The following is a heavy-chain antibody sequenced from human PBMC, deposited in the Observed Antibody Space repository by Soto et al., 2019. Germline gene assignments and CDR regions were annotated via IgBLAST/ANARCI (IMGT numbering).Heavy chain of an antibody. V-gene: IGHV1-69*01. CDR2: IIPIFRTT. CDR3: ASVPN. CDR1: GGSFSSQA. Sequence: QVQLVQSGAEVKKPGSSVKVSCQASGGSFSSQAVSWVRQAPGQGLEWLGGIIPIFRTTNYARKFQGRLTITADESTGTASMELTSLRSEDTSIYYCASVPNLGQGTLVTVSS. J-gene: IGHJ4*02.